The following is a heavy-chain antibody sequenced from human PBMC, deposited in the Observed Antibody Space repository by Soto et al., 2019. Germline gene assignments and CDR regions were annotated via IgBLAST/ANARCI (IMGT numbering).Heavy chain of an antibody. V-gene: IGHV1-69*01. CDR2: IIPIFGTA. CDR3: ARDRLAVVVTAPQYYFDY. CDR1: GGTFSSYA. D-gene: IGHD2-21*02. Sequence: QVQLVQSGAEVKKPGSSVKVSCKASGGTFSSYAISWVRQAPGQGLEWMGGIIPIFGTANYAQKFQGRVTITADESTSTAYMELSSLRSEDTAVYDCARDRLAVVVTAPQYYFDYWGQGTLVTVSS. J-gene: IGHJ4*02.